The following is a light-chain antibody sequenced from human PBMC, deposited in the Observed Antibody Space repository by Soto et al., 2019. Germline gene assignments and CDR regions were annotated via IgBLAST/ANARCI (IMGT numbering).Light chain of an antibody. V-gene: IGLV2-8*01. CDR2: EVS. CDR1: SSDVGGYNY. CDR3: SSYAGSNNVV. J-gene: IGLJ2*01. Sequence: QSVLTQPASVSGSPGQSITISCTGTSSDVGGYNYVSWYQQHPGKAPKLMIYEVSKRPSGGPDRFSGSKSGNTASLTVSGLQAEDEADYYCSSYAGSNNVVFGGGTKLTVL.